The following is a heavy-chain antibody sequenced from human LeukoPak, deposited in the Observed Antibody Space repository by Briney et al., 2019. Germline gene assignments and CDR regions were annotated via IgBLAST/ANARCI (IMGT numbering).Heavy chain of an antibody. V-gene: IGHV3-74*01. CDR1: GFNFKNYW. CDR3: ARDVIAARRGPGHYYYYYGMDV. CDR2: IINDGSST. J-gene: IGHJ6*02. Sequence: GGSLRLSCAASGFNFKNYWMHWVRQAPGKGLEWVSRIINDGSSTTYADSVKGRFTISRDNAKDTLYLQMNSLRVEDTAVYYCARDVIAARRGPGHYYYYYGMDVWGQGTTVTVSS. D-gene: IGHD6-6*01.